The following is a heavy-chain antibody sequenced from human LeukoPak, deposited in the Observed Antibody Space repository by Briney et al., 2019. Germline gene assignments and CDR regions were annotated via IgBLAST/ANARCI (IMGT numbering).Heavy chain of an antibody. V-gene: IGHV4-34*01. Sequence: SETLSLTCAVYGGSFSGYYWSWIRQPPGKGLEWIGEINHSGSTNYNPSLKSRVTISVDTSKNQFSLKLSSVTAADTAVYYCARMGDSSGYEELGDFDYRGQGTLVTVSS. CDR2: INHSGST. CDR3: ARMGDSSGYEELGDFDY. CDR1: GGSFSGYY. J-gene: IGHJ4*02. D-gene: IGHD3-22*01.